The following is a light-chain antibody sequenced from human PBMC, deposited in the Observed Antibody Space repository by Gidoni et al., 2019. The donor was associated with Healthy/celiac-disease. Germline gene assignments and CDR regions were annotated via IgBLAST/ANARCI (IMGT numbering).Light chain of an antibody. CDR2: GAS. CDR3: QQYNNGPT. J-gene: IGKJ3*01. Sequence: DIVMTQSPATLSVSPGERATLSCRASQSVSRNLAWYQQKPGQAPRLLIYGASTRATGIPARFSGSGSGTEFTLTISSLQSEDFAVDYCQQYNNGPTFGHGTKVDIK. CDR1: QSVSRN. V-gene: IGKV3-15*01.